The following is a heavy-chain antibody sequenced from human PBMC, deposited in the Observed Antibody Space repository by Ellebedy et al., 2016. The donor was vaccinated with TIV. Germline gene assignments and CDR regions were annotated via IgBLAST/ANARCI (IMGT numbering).Heavy chain of an antibody. CDR3: ARLANLAWALGSGPKVYYTMDV. CDR2: IYDSGTT. Sequence: MPSETLSLTCTVAGGSMSSDYWTRIRQLPGKELEWIAYIYDSGTTNYNPSLNSRVTIPIASSRSQFSLKLRSVTAAATAVYYCARLANLAWALGSGPKVYYTMDVWGQGTTVTVSS. D-gene: IGHD7-27*01. CDR1: GGSMSSDY. J-gene: IGHJ6*02. V-gene: IGHV4-59*08.